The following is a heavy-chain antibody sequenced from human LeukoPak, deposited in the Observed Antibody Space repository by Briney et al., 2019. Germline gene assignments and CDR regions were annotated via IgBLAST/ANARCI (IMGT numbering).Heavy chain of an antibody. J-gene: IGHJ4*02. CDR3: ASGTTDIVVVPATLRNYYFDY. Sequence: GASVKVSCKASGGTFSSYEISWVRQAPGQGLEWMGGIIPMFGTAKYAQKFQGRVTITADKSTGTAYMELSSLRSEDTGVYYCASGTTDIVVVPATLRNYYFDYWGQGTLVTVSS. D-gene: IGHD2-2*01. CDR1: GGTFSSYE. V-gene: IGHV1-69*06. CDR2: IIPMFGTA.